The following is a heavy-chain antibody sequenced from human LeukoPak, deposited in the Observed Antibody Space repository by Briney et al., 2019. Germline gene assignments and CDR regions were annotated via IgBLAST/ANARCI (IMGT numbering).Heavy chain of an antibody. J-gene: IGHJ4*02. V-gene: IGHV1-18*01. CDR1: GYTFTSYG. CDR3: ARAPDYSSGWIDFDY. D-gene: IGHD6-19*01. Sequence: GASVKVSCKASGYTFTSYGISWVRQAPGQGLEWMGWISAYNGNTNYAQKLQGRVTMTTDTSTSTAYMELRSRRSDDTAVYYCARAPDYSSGWIDFDYWGQGTLVTVSS. CDR2: ISAYNGNT.